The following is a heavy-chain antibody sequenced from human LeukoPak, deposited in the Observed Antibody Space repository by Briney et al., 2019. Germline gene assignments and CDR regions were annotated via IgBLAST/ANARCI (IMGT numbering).Heavy chain of an antibody. CDR1: GFTFSSYA. CDR2: ISGGGGGI. D-gene: IGHD1-26*01. Sequence: GSLRLSCTTSGFTFSSYAMSWVRQAPGKGLGWVPSISGGGGGIYYADSVKGRFTISRDNSKNTLFLQMNSLRAEDTAIYYCAKDKTGSSYNWFDPWGQGTLVTVSS. CDR3: AKDKTGSSYNWFDP. V-gene: IGHV3-23*01. J-gene: IGHJ5*02.